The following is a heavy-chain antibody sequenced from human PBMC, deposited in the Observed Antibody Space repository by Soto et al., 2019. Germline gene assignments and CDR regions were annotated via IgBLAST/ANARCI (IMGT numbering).Heavy chain of an antibody. V-gene: IGHV4-4*02. CDR1: GGSISSGW. CDR2: ILYSGST. D-gene: IGHD3-10*01. Sequence: QVQLQESGPGLVKPSGTLSLTCGVSGGSISSGWWTWVRQPPGKGLEWIGEILYSGSTIYNSSLKSRVTISIDKSKNHFSLNLTSVTAADTAVYYCSSRVTDAPTWGQGTLVTVSS. CDR3: SSRVTDAPT. J-gene: IGHJ5*02.